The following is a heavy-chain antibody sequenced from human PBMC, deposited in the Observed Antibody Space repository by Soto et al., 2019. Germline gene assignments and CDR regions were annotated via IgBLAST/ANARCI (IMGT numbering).Heavy chain of an antibody. J-gene: IGHJ5*02. CDR2: INHSGST. D-gene: IGHD6-13*01. Sequence: PSETLSLTCAVYGGSFSGYYWSWIRQPPGKGLEWIGEINHSGSTNYNPSLKSRVTISVDTSKNQFSLKLSSVTAADTAVYYCARGGSSSWYGIYWFDPWGQGTLVTVSS. CDR1: GGSFSGYY. CDR3: ARGGSSSWYGIYWFDP. V-gene: IGHV4-34*01.